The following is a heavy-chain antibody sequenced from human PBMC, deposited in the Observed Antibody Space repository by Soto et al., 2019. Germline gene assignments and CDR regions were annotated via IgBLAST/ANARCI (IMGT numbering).Heavy chain of an antibody. CDR2: ISGSGGST. D-gene: IGHD1-26*01. V-gene: IGHV3-23*01. CDR3: AKDRWELLRGYFDY. J-gene: IGHJ4*02. CDR1: GFTFSSYA. Sequence: EVQLLESGGGLVQPGGSLRLSCAASGFTFSSYAMSWVRQAPGKGLEWVSAISGSGGSTYYADSVKGRFTISRDNSKNTLYLQMSGLRAEDTAVYYCAKDRWELLRGYFDYWGQGTLVTVSS.